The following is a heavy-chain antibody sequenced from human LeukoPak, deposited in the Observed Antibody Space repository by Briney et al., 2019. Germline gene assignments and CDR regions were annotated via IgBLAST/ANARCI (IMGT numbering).Heavy chain of an antibody. J-gene: IGHJ4*01. D-gene: IGHD3-22*01. V-gene: IGHV1-2*02. CDR3: AKNPHPNYFDSRCYFFEYYFDY. CDR2: INPNSGGT. Sequence: ASVKVSCKASGYTFTGYYMHWVRQAPGQGLEWMGWINPNSGGTNYAQKFQGRVTMTRDTSISTAYMELSRLRSDDTAVYYCAKNPHPNYFDSRCYFFEYYFDYWGQGTLVTVSS. CDR1: GYTFTGYY.